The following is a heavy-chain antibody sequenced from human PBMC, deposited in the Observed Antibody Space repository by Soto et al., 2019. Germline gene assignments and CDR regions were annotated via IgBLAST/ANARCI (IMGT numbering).Heavy chain of an antibody. Sequence: HVQLVQSEPEVKKPGDSVKVSCKASGYTFRSYGINWVRQAPGQGLEWMGWISGYDGNTNYAQMFQVRVTLTTDTSTTTAYMELRSLRSDDTAVYYCARGGSGSYIDYWGRGALVTVSS. CDR3: ARGGSGSYIDY. CDR1: GYTFRSYG. D-gene: IGHD3-22*01. J-gene: IGHJ4*02. V-gene: IGHV1-18*01. CDR2: ISGYDGNT.